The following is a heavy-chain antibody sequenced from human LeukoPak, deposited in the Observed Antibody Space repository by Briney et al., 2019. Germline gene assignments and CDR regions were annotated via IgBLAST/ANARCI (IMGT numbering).Heavy chain of an antibody. CDR1: GFTFSKYS. D-gene: IGHD3-22*01. V-gene: IGHV3-48*01. CDR3: ARTLYYYDSSGYFY. Sequence: GGSLRLSCAASGFTFSKYSMNWVRQAPGKGLEWVSYISPSSSNILYADSVKGRFTISRDNAKNSLYLQMNSLRAQDTAVYYCARTLYYYDSSGYFYWGRGTLVTVSS. CDR2: ISPSSSNI. J-gene: IGHJ4*02.